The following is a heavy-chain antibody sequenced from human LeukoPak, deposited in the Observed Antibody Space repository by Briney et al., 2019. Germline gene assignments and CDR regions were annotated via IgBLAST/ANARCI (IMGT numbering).Heavy chain of an antibody. CDR2: IILTFGTA. J-gene: IGHJ6*03. Sequence: GASVKVSCKASGGTFSSYAISWVRQAPGQGLEWMGGIILTFGTANSAQKFQGRVTITKDESTSTAYMELSSLRSEDTAVYYCARDQKGIAARHRGYYYYYMDVWGKGTTVTVSS. CDR3: ARDQKGIAARHRGYYYYYMDV. CDR1: GGTFSSYA. V-gene: IGHV1-69*05. D-gene: IGHD6-6*01.